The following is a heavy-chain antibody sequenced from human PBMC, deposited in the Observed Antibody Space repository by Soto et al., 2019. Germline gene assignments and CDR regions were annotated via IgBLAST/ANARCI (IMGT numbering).Heavy chain of an antibody. D-gene: IGHD2-8*01. CDR2: TSYRSKRGY. V-gene: IGHV6-1*01. Sequence: QVQLQQSGPGLVKPSQTLSLTCAISGDSVSTNSATWDWIRQSPSRGLEWLGGTSYRSKRGYDYAAFVKGLININPDPSYNLVSLHLDSLTPDDTAVYYCARLIGNSWLDSWGQGTLVTVSS. J-gene: IGHJ5*01. CDR1: GDSVSTNSAT. CDR3: ARLIGNSWLDS.